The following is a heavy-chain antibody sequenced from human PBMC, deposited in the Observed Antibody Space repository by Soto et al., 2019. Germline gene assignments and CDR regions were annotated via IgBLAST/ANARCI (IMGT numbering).Heavy chain of an antibody. D-gene: IGHD6-13*01. CDR2: IYHSGST. J-gene: IGHJ4*02. Sequence: QVQLQESGPGLVKPSGTLSLTCAVSGGSISSSNWWSWVRQPPGKGLEWIGEIYHSGSTNYNPSLKGRVTISVDKSKNQFSLKLSSVTAADTAVYYCARGPGYSSSWQGVFGYWGQGTLVTVSS. V-gene: IGHV4-4*02. CDR3: ARGPGYSSSWQGVFGY. CDR1: GGSISSSNW.